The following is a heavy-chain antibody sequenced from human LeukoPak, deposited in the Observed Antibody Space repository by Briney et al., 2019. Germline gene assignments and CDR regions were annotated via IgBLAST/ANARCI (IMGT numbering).Heavy chain of an antibody. CDR2: IYTSGST. Sequence: SQTLSLTCTVSGGSISSGSYYWSWIRQPAGKGLEWIGRIYTSGSTNYNPSLKSRVTISVDTSKNQFSLKLSSVTAADTAVYYCAREGGAVANDAFDIWGQGTMVTVSS. CDR1: GGSISSGSYY. V-gene: IGHV4-61*02. CDR3: AREGGAVANDAFDI. J-gene: IGHJ3*02. D-gene: IGHD6-19*01.